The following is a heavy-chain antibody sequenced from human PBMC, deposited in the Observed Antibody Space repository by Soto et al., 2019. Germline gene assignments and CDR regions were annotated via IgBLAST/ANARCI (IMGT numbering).Heavy chain of an antibody. Sequence: SVKVSCKASGGTFSSYAISWVRQAPGQGLEWMGGIIPIFGTANYAQKFQGRVTITADESTSTAYMELSSLRSEDTAVYYCAIELPGSWYAFVSSCQGTLVTVSA. CDR1: GGTFSSYA. CDR2: IIPIFGTA. CDR3: AIELPGSWYAFVS. V-gene: IGHV1-69*13. J-gene: IGHJ5*01. D-gene: IGHD6-13*01.